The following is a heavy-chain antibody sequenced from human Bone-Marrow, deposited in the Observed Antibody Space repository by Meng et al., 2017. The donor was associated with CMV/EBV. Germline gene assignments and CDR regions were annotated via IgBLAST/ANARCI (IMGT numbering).Heavy chain of an antibody. J-gene: IGHJ6*02. Sequence: GESLKISCAASGFTVSNSYINWVRQAPGKGLEWVSYISSSSSTIYYADSVKGRFTISRDNAKNSLYLQMNSLRAEDTAVYYCARDLIRFPRLLGVWGQGTTVTVSS. CDR2: ISSSSSTI. D-gene: IGHD2-21*01. V-gene: IGHV3-48*04. CDR1: GFTVSNSY. CDR3: ARDLIRFPRLLGV.